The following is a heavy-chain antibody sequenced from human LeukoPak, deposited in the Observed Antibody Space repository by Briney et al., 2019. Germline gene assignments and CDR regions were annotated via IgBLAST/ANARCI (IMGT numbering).Heavy chain of an antibody. D-gene: IGHD6-19*01. CDR1: GGSFGDYY. CDR3: ARGGTPQYSSGWYWFDP. CDR2: IIHSGRT. J-gene: IGHJ5*02. Sequence: PSETLSLTCAVYGGSFGDYYWTWIRQPPGKGLEWIGEIIHSGRTNYNPSLKSRVTISVDTSKNQFSLKLSSVTAADTAVYYCARGGTPQYSSGWYWFDPWGQGTLVTVSS. V-gene: IGHV4-34*01.